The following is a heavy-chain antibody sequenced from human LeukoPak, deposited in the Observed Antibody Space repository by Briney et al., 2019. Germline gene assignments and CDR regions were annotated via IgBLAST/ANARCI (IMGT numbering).Heavy chain of an antibody. CDR1: GFTFSSYA. V-gene: IGHV3-23*01. CDR2: ISGSGGST. CDR3: AKDRGVVVPAAIGAFDI. D-gene: IGHD2-2*01. Sequence: PGGSLRLSCAASGFTFSSYAMSWVRQAPGKGLEWVSAISGSGGSTYYADSVKGRFTISRDNSKNTLYLQMNSLRVEDTAVYYCAKDRGVVVPAAIGAFDIWGQGTMVTVSS. J-gene: IGHJ3*02.